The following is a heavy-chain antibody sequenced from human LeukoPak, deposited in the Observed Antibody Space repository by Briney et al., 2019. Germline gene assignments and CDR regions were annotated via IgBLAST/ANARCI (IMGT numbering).Heavy chain of an antibody. V-gene: IGHV3-53*01. D-gene: IGHD1-1*01. Sequence: GGSLRLSCAASGFTVSSYYMSWVRQAPGKGLEWVSIIYGGGDTSYRDSVKGRFTISRDTSMNSLYLQMNSLRAEDTAVYYCASRRDDGINYWGQGTLVTVSS. CDR3: ASRRDDGINY. J-gene: IGHJ4*02. CDR2: IYGGGDT. CDR1: GFTVSSYY.